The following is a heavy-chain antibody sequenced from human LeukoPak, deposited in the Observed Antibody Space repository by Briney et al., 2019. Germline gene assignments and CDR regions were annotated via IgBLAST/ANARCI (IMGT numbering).Heavy chain of an antibody. CDR2: VRSDGNVT. J-gene: IGHJ4*02. CDR3: AKDHGFWSGFLF. D-gene: IGHD3-3*01. Sequence: GGSLRLSCEASGFLFRSNGMHWVRQAPGKGLESVAFVRSDGNVTKYLDSIEGRFTISRDNSKNILYLQLSDVRPDDSAVYFCAKDHGFWSGFLFWGQGTLVTVSS. V-gene: IGHV3-30*02. CDR1: GFLFRSNG.